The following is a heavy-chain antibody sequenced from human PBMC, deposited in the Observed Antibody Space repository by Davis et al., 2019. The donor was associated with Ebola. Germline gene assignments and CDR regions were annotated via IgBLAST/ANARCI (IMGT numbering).Heavy chain of an antibody. D-gene: IGHD5-12*01. J-gene: IGHJ5*02. Sequence: GESLKISCAASGFRFSSYGMNWVRQAPGKGLEWVAYIRYDESKKYYADSVKGRFTISRDNAKSSLYLQMNSLRDEDTAVYYCARDILGGYDTWGQGTLVTVSS. CDR1: GFRFSSYG. CDR3: ARDILGGYDT. CDR2: IRYDESKK. V-gene: IGHV3-30*02.